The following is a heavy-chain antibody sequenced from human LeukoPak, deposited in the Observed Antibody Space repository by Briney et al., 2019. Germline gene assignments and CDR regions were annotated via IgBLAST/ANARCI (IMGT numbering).Heavy chain of an antibody. D-gene: IGHD1-1*01. CDR3: ARHFTGRTGSAP. V-gene: IGHV4-39*01. J-gene: IGHJ5*02. CDR1: GGSISSGSYY. Sequence: SETLSLTCTVSGGSISSGSYYWDWIRQPPGKGLEWIGDIYSSGKTNYNPSLRSRVTMSIDPSKNQFSLNLNSVSATDTAVYYCARHFTGRTGSAPWGRETLVPVSS. CDR2: IYSSGKT.